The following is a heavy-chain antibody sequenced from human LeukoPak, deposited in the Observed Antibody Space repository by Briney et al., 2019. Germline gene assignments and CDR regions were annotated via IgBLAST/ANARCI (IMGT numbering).Heavy chain of an antibody. CDR1: XGSISSSSYY. V-gene: IGHV4-39*01. CDR3: ASLAAAASSGDDAFDI. Sequence: PSEXLSLXXXVXXGSISSSSYYWGWIRQPPGKGLEWIGSIYYSGSTYYNPSLKSRVTISVDTSKNQFSLKLSSVTAADTAVYYCASLAAAASSGDDAFDIWGQGTMVTVSS. J-gene: IGHJ3*02. D-gene: IGHD6-13*01. CDR2: IYYSGST.